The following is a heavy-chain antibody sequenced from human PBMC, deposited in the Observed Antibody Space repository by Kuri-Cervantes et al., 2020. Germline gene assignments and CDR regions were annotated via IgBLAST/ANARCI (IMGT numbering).Heavy chain of an antibody. Sequence: GESLKISCAASGFTFSSYAMSWVRQAPGKGLEWVSAISGSGGSTYYADSVKGRFTISRDDSKNTLYLQMNSLKTEDTAVYYCTTDEWYYYDSSGYSPDYWGQGTLVTVSS. CDR2: ISGSGGST. J-gene: IGHJ4*02. CDR1: GFTFSSYA. V-gene: IGHV3-23*01. D-gene: IGHD3-22*01. CDR3: TTDEWYYYDSSGYSPDY.